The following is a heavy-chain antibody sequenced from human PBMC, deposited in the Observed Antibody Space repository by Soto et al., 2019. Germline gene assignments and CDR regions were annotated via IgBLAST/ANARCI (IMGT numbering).Heavy chain of an antibody. D-gene: IGHD2-15*01. CDR2: IIPIFGTA. Sequence: QVQLVQSGAEVKKPGSSVKVSCKASGGTFSSYAISWVRQAPGQGLEWMGGIIPIFGTANYAQKFLGRVTIAADESTSKAYMEVSILRSEGTAVYYWARESRYCSGVSCYFLPGIDYRDQGTLVTVSS. CDR3: ARESRYCSGVSCYFLPGIDY. V-gene: IGHV1-69*12. J-gene: IGHJ4*02. CDR1: GGTFSSYA.